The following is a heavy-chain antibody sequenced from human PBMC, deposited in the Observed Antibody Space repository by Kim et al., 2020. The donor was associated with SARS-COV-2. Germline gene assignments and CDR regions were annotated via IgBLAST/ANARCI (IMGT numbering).Heavy chain of an antibody. Sequence: GGSLRLSCAASGFTFSSYSMNWVRQAPGKGLEWVSSISSSSSYIYYADSVKGRFTISRDNAKNSLYLQMNSLRAEDTAVYYCARVDLQHSSWRLHWYFDLWGRGTLVTVSS. D-gene: IGHD6-13*01. CDR1: GFTFSSYS. J-gene: IGHJ2*01. V-gene: IGHV3-21*01. CDR2: ISSSSSYI. CDR3: ARVDLQHSSWRLHWYFDL.